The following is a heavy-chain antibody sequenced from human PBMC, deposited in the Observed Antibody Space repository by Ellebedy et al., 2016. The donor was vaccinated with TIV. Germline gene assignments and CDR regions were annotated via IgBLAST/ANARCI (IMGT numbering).Heavy chain of an antibody. CDR1: GGSFSGYY. V-gene: IGHV3-15*01. D-gene: IGHD2-2*02. Sequence: ETLSLTXAVYGGSFSGYYWSWVRQAPGKGLEWVGRIKSKTDGGTTDYAAPVKGRFTISRDDSKNTLYLQMNSLKTEDTAVYYCTTDGYQLLYTLHTTDLDYWGKGTLVTVSS. J-gene: IGHJ4*02. CDR2: IKSKTDGGTT. CDR3: TTDGYQLLYTLHTTDLDY.